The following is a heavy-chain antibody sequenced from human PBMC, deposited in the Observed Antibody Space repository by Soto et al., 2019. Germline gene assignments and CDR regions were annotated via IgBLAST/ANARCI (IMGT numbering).Heavy chain of an antibody. CDR2: IIPIFGSA. D-gene: IGHD2-2*01. CDR1: GGTFSSYA. J-gene: IGHJ6*02. V-gene: IGHV1-69*13. Sequence: ASVKVSCKASGGTFSSYAISWVRQAPGQGLEWMGGIIPIFGSANYAQQFQGRVTITADEATSTANMELSSLRSEDTAVYYCATAQYCSSTSCYARALISYYYYGMDGWGQGTTVTVPS. CDR3: ATAQYCSSTSCYARALISYYYYGMDG.